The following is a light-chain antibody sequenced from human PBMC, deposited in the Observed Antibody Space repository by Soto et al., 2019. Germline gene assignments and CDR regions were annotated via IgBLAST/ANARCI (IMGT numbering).Light chain of an antibody. V-gene: IGLV1-47*01. Sequence: QSALTQPPSASGTPGQGVTISCSGSTSNIGSNYVYWYQQLPGTAPKLLIYRNNQRPSGVPDRFSGSKSGTSASLAISGLRSDDEADYFCCSFAGSYSYVFGTGTKVTV. CDR3: CSFAGSYSYV. J-gene: IGLJ1*01. CDR2: RNN. CDR1: TSNIGSNY.